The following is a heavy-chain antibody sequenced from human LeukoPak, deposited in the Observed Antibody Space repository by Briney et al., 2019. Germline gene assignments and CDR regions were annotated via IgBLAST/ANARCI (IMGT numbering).Heavy chain of an antibody. V-gene: IGHV4-4*02. CDR1: GGSISSSNW. D-gene: IGHD2-15*01. J-gene: IGHJ4*02. CDR2: IYHSGST. Sequence: PSETLSLTCAVSGGSISSSNWWSWVRQPPGKGLEWIGEIYHSGSTNYNPSLKSRVTISVAKSKNQFTLKLSSVPAADTAVYYCARAKGGCFDYWGQGTLVTVSS. CDR3: ARAKGGCFDY.